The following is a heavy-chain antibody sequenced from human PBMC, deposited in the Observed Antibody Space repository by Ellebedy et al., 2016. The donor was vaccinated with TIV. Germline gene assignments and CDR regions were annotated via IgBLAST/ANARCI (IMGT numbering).Heavy chain of an antibody. CDR1: GFSFSDCS. Sequence: PGGSLRLSCAASGFSFSDCSMSWVRQAPGKGLEWLSSISSRSSNIYYADSVRGRFTVSRDNAKDSLSLQMNSLRADDTAVYYCARSPTPGTYYFDYWGQGALVTVSS. D-gene: IGHD6-13*01. V-gene: IGHV3-21*01. CDR2: ISSRSSNI. J-gene: IGHJ4*02. CDR3: ARSPTPGTYYFDY.